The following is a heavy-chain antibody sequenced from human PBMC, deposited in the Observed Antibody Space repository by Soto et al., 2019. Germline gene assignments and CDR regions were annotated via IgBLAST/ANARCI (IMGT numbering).Heavy chain of an antibody. D-gene: IGHD2-2*02. V-gene: IGHV3-21*01. Sequence: GGSLRLSCVGSGFTFSTYSINWVRQAPGKGLEWVSSISSGSDIYYADSVKGRFTISRDNAKNSVSLQMNSLRAEDTAVYYCAREYTAWPLAYGLDVWGQGTTVTVSS. CDR2: ISSGSDI. CDR3: AREYTAWPLAYGLDV. J-gene: IGHJ6*02. CDR1: GFTFSTYS.